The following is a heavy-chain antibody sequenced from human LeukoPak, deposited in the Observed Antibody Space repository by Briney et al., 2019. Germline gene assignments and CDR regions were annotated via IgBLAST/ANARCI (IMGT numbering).Heavy chain of an antibody. CDR1: GYTFTGYY. CDR3: ARDRGSGLGYYYYYMDV. Sequence: ASVKVSCKASGYTFTGYYIHWVRQAPGQGLEWMGWINPKSGGTNYAQKFQGRVTMTRDTSISTAYMELSRLRSDDTAVYYCARDRGSGLGYYYYYMDVWGKGTTVTVSS. D-gene: IGHD1-26*01. J-gene: IGHJ6*03. V-gene: IGHV1-2*02. CDR2: INPKSGGT.